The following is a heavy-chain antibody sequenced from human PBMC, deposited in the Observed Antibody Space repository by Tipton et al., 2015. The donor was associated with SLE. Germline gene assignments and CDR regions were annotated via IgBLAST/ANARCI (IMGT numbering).Heavy chain of an antibody. J-gene: IGHJ6*02. CDR1: GFTFSSYA. Sequence: SLRLSCAASGFTFSSYAMHWVRQAPGKGLEWVAVISYDVMNKYYADSVKGRFTISRDNSKNTRYLQMNSLRAEDTAVYYCAGRIGGYYGMDVWGQGTTVTVSS. CDR2: ISYDVMNK. D-gene: IGHD2-15*01. CDR3: AGRIGGYYGMDV. V-gene: IGHV3-30*04.